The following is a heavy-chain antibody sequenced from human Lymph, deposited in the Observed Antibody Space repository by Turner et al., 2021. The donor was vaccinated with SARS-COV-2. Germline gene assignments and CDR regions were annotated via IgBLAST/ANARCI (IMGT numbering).Heavy chain of an antibody. CDR1: VGSFSGSY. V-gene: IGHV4-34*01. CDR3: ARVWVRWWYFDL. Sequence: VQLHQWGAGLLKPSETLSPTSAVYVGSFSGSYWSWIRQPPGQGLEWVGEINHTGSTNYNPALKSRVTISVDTSKNQFSLKLGSGTAADTAVYYCARVWVRWWYFDLWGRGTLVTVSS. J-gene: IGHJ2*01. D-gene: IGHD7-27*01. CDR2: INHTGST.